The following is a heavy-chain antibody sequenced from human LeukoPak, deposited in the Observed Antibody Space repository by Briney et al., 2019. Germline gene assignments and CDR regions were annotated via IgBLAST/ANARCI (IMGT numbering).Heavy chain of an antibody. CDR1: GYSFSSYW. J-gene: IGHJ4*02. Sequence: GDSLKISCKGLGYSFSSYWNAWVRQRPGKGLEWMGIIYPGGSETRYDPSFQGQVTISADSSTSTAYLQWSSLRASDTAMYYCARASRDGYNQNFDHWGQGTLVTVSS. CDR3: ARASRDGYNQNFDH. CDR2: IYPGGSET. V-gene: IGHV5-51*01. D-gene: IGHD5-24*01.